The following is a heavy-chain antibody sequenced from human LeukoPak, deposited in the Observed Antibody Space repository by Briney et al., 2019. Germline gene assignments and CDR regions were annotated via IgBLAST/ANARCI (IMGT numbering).Heavy chain of an antibody. Sequence: GASVQVSCKASGYTFTCYYMHWVRQAPGQGLEWMGWINPNSGGTNYAQKFQGWVTMTRDTSISTAYMELSRLRSDDTAVYYCARDRHGYSYAMYYFDYWGQGTLVTVSS. CDR3: ARDRHGYSYAMYYFDY. J-gene: IGHJ4*02. V-gene: IGHV1-2*04. CDR1: GYTFTCYY. D-gene: IGHD5-18*01. CDR2: INPNSGGT.